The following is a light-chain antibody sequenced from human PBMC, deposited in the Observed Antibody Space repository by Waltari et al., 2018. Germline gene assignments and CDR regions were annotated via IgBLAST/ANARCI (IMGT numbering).Light chain of an antibody. J-gene: IGKJ1*01. Sequence: EIVMTQSPATLSVPPGERATLSCRASQSVSSNLAWYQQQPGQAPRLLIYGASTRATGSPARFSGSGSGTEVTLTISSLQSEDFAVYYCQQYRNWPPWTFGQGTKVEIK. CDR3: QQYRNWPPWT. CDR2: GAS. CDR1: QSVSSN. V-gene: IGKV3D-15*01.